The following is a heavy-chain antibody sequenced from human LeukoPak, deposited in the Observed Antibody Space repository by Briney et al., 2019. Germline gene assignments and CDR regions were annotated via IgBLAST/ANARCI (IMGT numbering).Heavy chain of an antibody. J-gene: IGHJ4*02. CDR1: GFTFSSYA. CDR3: AKDHYDYVWGSYRYLLDY. V-gene: IGHV3-23*01. Sequence: PGGSLRLSCAASGFTFSSYAMSWVRQAPGKGLEWVSVISGSGTNTYYADSVKGRFTISRDNSKNTLYLQMNSLRAEDTAVYYCAKDHYDYVWGSYRYLLDYWGQGTLVTVSS. D-gene: IGHD3-16*02. CDR2: ISGSGTNT.